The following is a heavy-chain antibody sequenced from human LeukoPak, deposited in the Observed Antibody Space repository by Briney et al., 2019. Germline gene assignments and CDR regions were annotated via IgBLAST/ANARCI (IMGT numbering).Heavy chain of an antibody. V-gene: IGHV3-23*01. CDR2: ISGSGGST. Sequence: GGSLRLSCAASGFTFSSYAMSWVRQAPGKGLEWVSAISGSGGSTYYADSVKGRFTISRDSSKNTLYLQMNSLRAEDTAVYYCASNRRWYYGMDVWGQGTTVTVSS. J-gene: IGHJ6*02. CDR1: GFTFSSYA. CDR3: ASNRRWYYGMDV. D-gene: IGHD2/OR15-2a*01.